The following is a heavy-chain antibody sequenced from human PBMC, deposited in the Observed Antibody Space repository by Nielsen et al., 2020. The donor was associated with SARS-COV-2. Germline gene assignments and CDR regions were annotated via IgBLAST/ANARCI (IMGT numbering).Heavy chain of an antibody. Sequence: GGSLRLSCAASGFTFSSYWMSWVRQAPGKWLEWVANIKQDGSEKYYVVSVKGRFTICRDNAKISLYLQMNSLRAEDTAVYYCARDWGLLAYCGGDCYSWCQGTLVTVSS. CDR1: GFTFSSYW. CDR3: ARDWGLLAYCGGDCYS. D-gene: IGHD2-21*02. V-gene: IGHV3-7*01. J-gene: IGHJ5*02. CDR2: IKQDGSEK.